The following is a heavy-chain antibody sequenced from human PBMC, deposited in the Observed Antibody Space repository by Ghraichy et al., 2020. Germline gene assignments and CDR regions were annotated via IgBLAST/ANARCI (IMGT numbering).Heavy chain of an antibody. CDR1: GFTFSSYA. D-gene: IGHD3-22*01. J-gene: IGHJ4*02. V-gene: IGHV3-23*01. Sequence: GGSLRLSCAASGFTFSSYAMSWVRHAPGKGLEWVSAISGSGGSTYYADSVKGRFTISRDNSKNTMYLQMNSLRAEDTAIYYCAKDTTMIASAVDHWGQGTLVTVSS. CDR2: ISGSGGST. CDR3: AKDTTMIASAVDH.